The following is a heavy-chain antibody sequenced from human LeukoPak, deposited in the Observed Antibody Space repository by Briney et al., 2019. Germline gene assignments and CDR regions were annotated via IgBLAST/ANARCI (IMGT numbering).Heavy chain of an antibody. D-gene: IGHD3-22*01. J-gene: IGHJ3*02. CDR2: ISGSGGST. Sequence: GGSLRLSCAASGFTFSSYAMSWVRQAPGKGLEWVSAISGSGGSTYYADSVKGRFTISRDNSKNTLYLQMNSLRAEDTAVYYCAKGELLIVVVITAFDIWGQGTMVTVSS. V-gene: IGHV3-23*01. CDR3: AKGELLIVVVITAFDI. CDR1: GFTFSSYA.